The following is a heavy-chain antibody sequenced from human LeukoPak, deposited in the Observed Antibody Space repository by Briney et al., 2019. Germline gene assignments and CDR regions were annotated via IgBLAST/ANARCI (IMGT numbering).Heavy chain of an antibody. J-gene: IGHJ4*02. V-gene: IGHV3-23*01. Sequence: GGSLRLSWAASGFTFSSYGMHWVRQAPGKGLEWVSAISGSGGSTYYADSVKGRFTISRDNSKNTLYLQMNSLRAEDTAVYYCAKDFRTLCYDYWGQGTLVTVSS. D-gene: IGHD3-10*02. CDR1: GFTFSSYG. CDR2: ISGSGGST. CDR3: AKDFRTLCYDY.